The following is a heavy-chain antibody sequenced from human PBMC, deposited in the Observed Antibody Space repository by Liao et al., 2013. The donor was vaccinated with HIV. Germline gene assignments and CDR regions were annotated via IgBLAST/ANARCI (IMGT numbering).Heavy chain of an antibody. V-gene: IGHV4-34*02. Sequence: QVQLQQWGAGLLKPSETLSLTCAVYGGSFSGYYWSWVRQPTGKGLEWIGEINHSGSTNYNPSLKSRVTISVDTSKNQFSLKLNSVTAADTAVYYCARAGYSSGWYFGCYDYWGQGTLVTVSS. D-gene: IGHD6-19*01. CDR1: GGSFSGYY. CDR3: ARAGYSSGWYFGCYDY. J-gene: IGHJ4*02. CDR2: INHSGST.